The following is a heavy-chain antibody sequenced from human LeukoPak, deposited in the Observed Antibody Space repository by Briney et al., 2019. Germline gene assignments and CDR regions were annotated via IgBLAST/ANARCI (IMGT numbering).Heavy chain of an antibody. J-gene: IGHJ4*02. CDR3: ARGFSHPGRAATLFDY. V-gene: IGHV4-4*07. CDR1: GGSISSYY. CDR2: IYTSGST. Sequence: PSETLSLTCTVSGGSISSYYWSWIRQPAGKGLEWIGRIYTSGSTDYNPSLKSRVTMSVDTSKNQFSLKLSSVTAADTAVYYCARGFSHPGRAATLFDYWGQGTLVTVSS. D-gene: IGHD2-15*01.